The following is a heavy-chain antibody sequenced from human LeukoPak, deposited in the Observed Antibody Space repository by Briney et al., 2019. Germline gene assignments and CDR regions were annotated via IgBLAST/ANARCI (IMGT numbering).Heavy chain of an antibody. J-gene: IGHJ4*02. D-gene: IGHD2-21*01. Sequence: PGGSLRLSCAASGFTFSSYSMNWVRQAPGKGLEWVSSISSSSSYIYYADSVKGRFTISRDNAKNSLYLQMNSLRAEDTAVYYCARDTYCGGDCYSNFDYWGQGTLVTVSS. CDR2: ISSSSSYI. CDR3: ARDTYCGGDCYSNFDY. CDR1: GFTFSSYS. V-gene: IGHV3-21*01.